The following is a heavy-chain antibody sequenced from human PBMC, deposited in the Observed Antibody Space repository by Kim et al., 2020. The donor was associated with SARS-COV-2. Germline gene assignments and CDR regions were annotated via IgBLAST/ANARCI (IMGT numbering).Heavy chain of an antibody. V-gene: IGHV4-39*01. D-gene: IGHD6-19*01. J-gene: IGHJ6*03. CDR2: AYYSGNT. CDR3: ARHQRYRSGWYVAFCYYYMGV. Sequence: SETLSLTCTVSGGSLSSSSYYWGWIRQPPGRGLEWIWTAYYSGNTYYNPSLKSRVTISVDTSKNQFSLKLGSVTAADTAVYYCARHQRYRSGWYVAFCYYYMGVWGKGTPVTVSS. CDR1: GGSLSSSSYY.